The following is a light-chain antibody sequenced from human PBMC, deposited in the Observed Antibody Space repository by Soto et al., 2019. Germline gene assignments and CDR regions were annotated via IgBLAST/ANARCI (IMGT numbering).Light chain of an antibody. CDR2: AAS. Sequence: DIRMTQSPSSLSASVGGRVTITCRASQGISNDLAWYQQKPGKVPRLLIYAASTLQSGAPSRFSGSGSGTDFTLNISSLQPEDDATYYCQKYDRPPCTFGQGTKVEIK. CDR1: QGISND. CDR3: QKYDRPPCT. V-gene: IGKV1-27*01. J-gene: IGKJ1*01.